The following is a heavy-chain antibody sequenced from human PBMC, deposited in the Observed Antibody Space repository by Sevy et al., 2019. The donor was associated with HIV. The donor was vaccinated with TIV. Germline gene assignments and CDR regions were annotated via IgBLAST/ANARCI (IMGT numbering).Heavy chain of an antibody. D-gene: IGHD5-12*01. V-gene: IGHV4-61*02. CDR3: ARAKGDGYNYGYFDS. CDR1: GGSIRSGRYY. J-gene: IGHJ4*02. CDR2: IFPSGAS. Sequence: SEILSLTCTVSGGSIRSGRYYWTWIRQPAGKGLEWIGRIFPSGASNFNPSMMSRVSMSIDTSKMQFSLRLTSVTAADTAVYYCARAKGDGYNYGYFDSWGPGTLVTVSS.